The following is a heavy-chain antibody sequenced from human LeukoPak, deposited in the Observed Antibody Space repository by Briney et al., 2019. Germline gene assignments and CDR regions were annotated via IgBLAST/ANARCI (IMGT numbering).Heavy chain of an antibody. CDR3: ARFGHVGGPAFDP. J-gene: IGHJ5*02. V-gene: IGHV4-59*08. CDR1: GVSITNHY. CDR2: LYSNGGA. Sequence: PSETLSLTCIVSGVSITNHYWTWIRQSPGKGLEWIGYLYSNGGADYNPSLKSRLTISLDTSKNQFSLRLTSVTAADTAIYYCARFGHVGGPAFDPRGQGTLVTVSS. D-gene: IGHD1-26*01.